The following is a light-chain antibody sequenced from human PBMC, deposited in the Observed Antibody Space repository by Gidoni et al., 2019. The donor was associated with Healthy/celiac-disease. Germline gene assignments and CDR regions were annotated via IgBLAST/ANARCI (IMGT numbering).Light chain of an antibody. CDR3: QQYYSTPPT. CDR1: QSVLYSSNNKNY. J-gene: IGKJ4*01. Sequence: DIVMTQSPDSLTVSLGESATINCKSSQSVLYSSNNKNYLAWYQQKPGQPPKLLIYWASTRASGVPDRFSGSGSGTDFTLTISSLQAEDVAVYYCQQYYSTPPTFGGGTKVEIK. V-gene: IGKV4-1*01. CDR2: WAS.